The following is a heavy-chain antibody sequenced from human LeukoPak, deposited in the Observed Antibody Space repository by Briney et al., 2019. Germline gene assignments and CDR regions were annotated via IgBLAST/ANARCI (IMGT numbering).Heavy chain of an antibody. Sequence: GGSLRLSCAASGFIFSNYGMHWVRQAPGKGLEWVSSISSSGTYMYYSDSVEGRFTISRDNAKNSVFLQMDSLRAEDTAVYFCARELGNADTFGNVPLGHWGQGTLVIVSS. J-gene: IGHJ4*02. D-gene: IGHD3-16*01. CDR3: ARELGNADTFGNVPLGH. CDR2: ISSSGTYM. CDR1: GFIFSNYG. V-gene: IGHV3-21*01.